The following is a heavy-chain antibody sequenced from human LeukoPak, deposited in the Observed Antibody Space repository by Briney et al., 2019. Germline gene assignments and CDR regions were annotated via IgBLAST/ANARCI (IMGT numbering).Heavy chain of an antibody. CDR2: ISGSVGST. D-gene: IGHD3-3*01. Sequence: GGSLRLSCAASGFSFSSYAMSWVRQAPGKGLEWVSAISGSVGSTYYADSVKGRFTISRDNSKNTLYLQMNSLRAEDTAVYYCATNPFLGSGYCDYWGQGTLVTVSS. CDR1: GFSFSSYA. V-gene: IGHV3-23*01. J-gene: IGHJ4*02. CDR3: ATNPFLGSGYCDY.